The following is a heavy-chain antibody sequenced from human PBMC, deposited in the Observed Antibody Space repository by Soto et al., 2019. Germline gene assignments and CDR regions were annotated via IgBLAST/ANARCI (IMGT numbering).Heavy chain of an antibody. Sequence: PSETLSLTCTVSGGSVSSGSYYWSWIRQPPGKGLEWIGYIYYSGSTNYNPSLKSRVTISVDTSKNQFSLKLSSVTAADTAVYYCARDSPYGGYGDAFDIWGQGTMVTVSS. D-gene: IGHD5-12*01. J-gene: IGHJ3*02. CDR2: IYYSGST. CDR1: GGSVSSGSYY. CDR3: ARDSPYGGYGDAFDI. V-gene: IGHV4-61*01.